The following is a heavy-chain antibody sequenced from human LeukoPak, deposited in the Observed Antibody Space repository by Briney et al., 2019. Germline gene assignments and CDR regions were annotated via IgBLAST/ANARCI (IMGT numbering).Heavy chain of an antibody. CDR3: ARGRIARLPYFDY. J-gene: IGHJ4*02. Sequence: SETLSLTCTVPGGSFSTYYWSWIRQPAGKGLEWIGHIYTSGATNYNPSLKSRVTMSIDTSKNQFSLKLSSVTAADTAVYYCARGRIARLPYFDYWGQGTLVTVSS. CDR1: GGSFSTYY. D-gene: IGHD5-18*01. CDR2: IYTSGAT. V-gene: IGHV4-4*07.